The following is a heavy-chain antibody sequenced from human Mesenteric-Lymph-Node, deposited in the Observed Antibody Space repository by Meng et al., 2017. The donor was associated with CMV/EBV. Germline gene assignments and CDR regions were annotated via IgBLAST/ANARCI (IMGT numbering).Heavy chain of an antibody. Sequence: ASVKVSCKASGYTFTDYYMHWVRQAPGQGLEWMGWIIPNSGGTKYAQKFQGRVTMTRDTSISTAYMELSRLTSDDTAVYYCARDRWYTTNWYGAFDIWGQRTVVTVSS. J-gene: IGHJ3*02. CDR1: GYTFTDYY. CDR3: ARDRWYTTNWYGAFDI. V-gene: IGHV1-2*02. CDR2: IIPNSGGT. D-gene: IGHD6-13*01.